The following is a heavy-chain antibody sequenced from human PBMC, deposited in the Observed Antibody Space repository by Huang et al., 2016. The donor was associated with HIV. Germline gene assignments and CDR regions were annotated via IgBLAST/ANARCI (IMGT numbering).Heavy chain of an antibody. D-gene: IGHD2-15*01. CDR3: ATSTPDVGAGVLRSAFDI. V-gene: IGHV1-24*01. J-gene: IGHJ3*02. Sequence: QVQLVESGAELKKPGASVRVSCKVSGYTVSELSFHWVRQAPEKGLEWMGGFDPEEGETIYAQRLEGRVTMTEDTSTDTAYMELSSLRPEDTAVDYCATSTPDVGAGVLRSAFDIWGQGTMVTVSS. CDR1: GYTVSELS. CDR2: FDPEEGET.